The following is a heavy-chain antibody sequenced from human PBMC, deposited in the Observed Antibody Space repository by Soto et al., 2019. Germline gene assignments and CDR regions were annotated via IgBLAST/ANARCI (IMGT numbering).Heavy chain of an antibody. CDR1: GFTFSSHW. CDR2: IKEDGSEK. J-gene: IGHJ4*02. D-gene: IGHD2-8*01. V-gene: IGHV3-7*01. CDR3: AGGNLYCPDGVCYTMSVFEY. Sequence: GSLRLSCVGSGFTFSSHWMSWVRQAPGKGLEWVANIKEDGSEKYYVDSVKGRFTISRDNAKSSVYLQMNTLRDEDTAVYYCAGGNLYCPDGVCYTMSVFEYWGQGTLVTVSS.